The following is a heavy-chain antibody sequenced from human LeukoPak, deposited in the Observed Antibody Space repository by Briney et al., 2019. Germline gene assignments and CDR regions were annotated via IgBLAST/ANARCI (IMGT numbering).Heavy chain of an antibody. CDR1: GYTFTDYY. D-gene: IGHD2-21*01. Sequence: ASVRVSCKASGYTFTDYYIHWVRQAPGEGVEWMGWITHKSGATKFAQTFQGRVTFTRDTSIKTAYMELSNLTSDDTAAYYCVSWAGGNSDVASFDYWGQGTLVTVSS. CDR2: ITHKSGAT. V-gene: IGHV1-2*02. CDR3: VSWAGGNSDVASFDY. J-gene: IGHJ4*02.